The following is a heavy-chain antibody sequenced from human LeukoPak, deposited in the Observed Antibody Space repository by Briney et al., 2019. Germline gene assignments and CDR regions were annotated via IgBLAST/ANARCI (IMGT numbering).Heavy chain of an antibody. CDR1: GGSFSGYY. Sequence: SETLSLTCAVYGGSFSGYYWSWIRQPPGKGLEWIGEINHSGSTNYNPSLKSRVTISVDTSKNQFSLKLSSVTAADTAVYYCARGPVTTGSYSFDYWGQGTLVTVSS. CDR3: ARGPVTTGSYSFDY. V-gene: IGHV4-34*01. CDR2: INHSGST. D-gene: IGHD1-26*01. J-gene: IGHJ4*02.